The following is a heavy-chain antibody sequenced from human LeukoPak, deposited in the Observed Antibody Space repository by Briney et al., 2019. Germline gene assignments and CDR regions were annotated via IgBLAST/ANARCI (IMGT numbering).Heavy chain of an antibody. D-gene: IGHD3-16*01. V-gene: IGHV4-59*01. Sequence: SETLSLTCHVIGDSFTDYYWNWIRQPPGKGLEWIGYIYYNENSNYGPSLKGRVTVSVDTSRNQFSLHLASVTAADTAVYYCARDWGLQSHFVFWGQRMLVT. CDR3: ARDWGLQSHFVF. CDR1: GDSFTDYY. J-gene: IGHJ4*02. CDR2: IYYNENS.